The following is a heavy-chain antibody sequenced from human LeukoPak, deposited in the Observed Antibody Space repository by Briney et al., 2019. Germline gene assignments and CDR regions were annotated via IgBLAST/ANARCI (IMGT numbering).Heavy chain of an antibody. D-gene: IGHD3-22*01. CDR3: AKSRTGYYDSSGYYRFDY. V-gene: IGHV3-23*01. Sequence: PGGSLRLSCAASVFTFSSYAMSLVRQAPGKGLEWVSAISGSGGSTYYADSVKGRFTISRDNSKNTLYLQMNSLRAEDTAVYYCAKSRTGYYDSSGYYRFDYWGQGTLVTVSS. J-gene: IGHJ4*02. CDR1: VFTFSSYA. CDR2: ISGSGGST.